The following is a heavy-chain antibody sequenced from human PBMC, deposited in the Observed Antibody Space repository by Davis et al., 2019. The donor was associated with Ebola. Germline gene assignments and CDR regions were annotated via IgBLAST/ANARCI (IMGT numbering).Heavy chain of an antibody. CDR1: GFTFSSYA. Sequence: GESLKISCAASGFTFSSYAMSWVRQAPGKGLEWVSAISGSGGSTYYADSVKGRFTTSRDNAKNSLYLQMNSLRAEDTAVYYCARDYPHDHAWGQGTLVTVSS. J-gene: IGHJ4*02. V-gene: IGHV3-23*01. D-gene: IGHD1-1*01. CDR3: ARDYPHDHA. CDR2: ISGSGGST.